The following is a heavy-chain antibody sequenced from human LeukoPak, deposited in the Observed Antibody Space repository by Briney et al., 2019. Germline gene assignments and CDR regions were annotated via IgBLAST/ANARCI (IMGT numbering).Heavy chain of an antibody. CDR2: IYSGGST. CDR1: GFTVSSNY. CDR3: ARGSGIARKDYFDY. J-gene: IGHJ4*02. V-gene: IGHV3-53*05. Sequence: PGGSLRLSCAASGFTVSSNYMSWVRQAPGKGLEWVSVIYSGGSTYYADSVKGRFTISRDNSKNTLYLQMNSLRGDDTAVYYCARGSGIARKDYFDYWGQGTLVTVSS. D-gene: IGHD3-3*01.